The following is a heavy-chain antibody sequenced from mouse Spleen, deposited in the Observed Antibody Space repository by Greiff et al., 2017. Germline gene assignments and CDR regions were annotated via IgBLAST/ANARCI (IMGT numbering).Heavy chain of an antibody. D-gene: IGHD2-13*01. CDR3: ARYDYGDFYYYAMDY. CDR2: IHPNSGST. J-gene: IGHJ4*01. V-gene: IGHV1-64*01. Sequence: QVQLQQPGAELVKPGASVKLSCKASGYTFTSYWMHWVKQRPGQGLEWIGMIHPNSGSTNYNEKFKSKATLTVDKSSSTAYMQLSSLTSEDSAVYYCARYDYGDFYYYAMDYWGQGTSVTVSS. CDR1: GYTFTSYW.